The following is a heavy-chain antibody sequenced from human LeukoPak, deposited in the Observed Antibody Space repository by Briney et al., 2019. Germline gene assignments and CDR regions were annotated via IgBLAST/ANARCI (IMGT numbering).Heavy chain of an antibody. Sequence: GGSLKISCKGSGSSFATYWIAWVRQMSEKGLEWRGIIYPGDSDTRYSPSFQGQATISADQSISTAYLPCSRLTASDTAIYYCVRHRGDSGWNFDYWGQGALVTVSS. CDR3: VRHRGDSGWNFDY. V-gene: IGHV5-51*01. CDR2: IYPGDSDT. CDR1: GSSFATYW. D-gene: IGHD6-19*01. J-gene: IGHJ4*02.